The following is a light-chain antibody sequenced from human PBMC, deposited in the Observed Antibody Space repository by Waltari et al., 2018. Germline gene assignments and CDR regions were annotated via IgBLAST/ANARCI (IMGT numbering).Light chain of an antibody. J-gene: IGLJ2*01. CDR2: RDE. V-gene: IGLV3-25*03. CDR3: QSADESKSYQ. Sequence: DELKQPPSMSVSPGQTAKITCSGDVLSKQHSFGYQQRPGQAPLLLMYRDEERPPGSTVRFSGSSSGTTVTLTIRGVQAEDEAVYYCQSADESKSYQFGGGTRLTVL. CDR1: VLSKQH.